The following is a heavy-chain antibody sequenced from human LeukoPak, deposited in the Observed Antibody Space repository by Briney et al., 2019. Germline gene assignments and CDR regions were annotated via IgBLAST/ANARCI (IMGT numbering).Heavy chain of an antibody. D-gene: IGHD3-10*01. V-gene: IGHV3-30-3*01. CDR1: GFTFSGYP. CDR2: ISYDGSNK. Sequence: GKSLRLSCAASGFTFSGYPIHWVRQAPGKGLEWVAVISYDGSNKYYADSVKGRFTISRDNSKNTLYLQMNSLRAEDTAVYYCARELWFGESDGGNFDYWGQGTLVTVSS. J-gene: IGHJ4*02. CDR3: ARELWFGESDGGNFDY.